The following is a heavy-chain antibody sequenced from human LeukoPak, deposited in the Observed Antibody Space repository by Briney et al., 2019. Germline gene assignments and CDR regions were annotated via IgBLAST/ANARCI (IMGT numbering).Heavy chain of an antibody. Sequence: PGGSLRLSCAASGFTFDDYAMHWVRQAPGKGLEWVSGISWNSGSIGYADSVKGRFTISRDNAKNSLYLQMNSLRAEDTALYYCAKGREDYYDSSGYYSFDYWGQGTLVTVSS. J-gene: IGHJ4*02. CDR2: ISWNSGSI. CDR1: GFTFDDYA. CDR3: AKGREDYYDSSGYYSFDY. D-gene: IGHD3-22*01. V-gene: IGHV3-9*01.